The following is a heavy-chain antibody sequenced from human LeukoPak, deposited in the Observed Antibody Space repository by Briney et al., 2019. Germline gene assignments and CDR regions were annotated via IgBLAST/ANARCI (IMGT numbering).Heavy chain of an antibody. V-gene: IGHV3-53*01. CDR3: AKAVTGSPRVFDY. D-gene: IGHD6-19*01. CDR2: IYSDDTT. CDR1: GFTVDTNY. Sequence: HPGGSLRLSCAASGFTVDTNYMSWVRQAPGKGLEWVSVIYSDDTTYYADSVKGRFTISRDNSKTTLYLQMNSLRAEDTAVYYCAKAVTGSPRVFDYWGQGTLVTVSS. J-gene: IGHJ4*02.